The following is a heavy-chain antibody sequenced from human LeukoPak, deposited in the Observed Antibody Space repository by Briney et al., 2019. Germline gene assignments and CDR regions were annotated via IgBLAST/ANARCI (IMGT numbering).Heavy chain of an antibody. V-gene: IGHV4-59*01. CDR3: ARDGVVVDKGGIDV. J-gene: IGHJ6*02. D-gene: IGHD2-15*01. Sequence: SETLSLTCGVSGGSMSYYYWSWIRQAPGMGLEWIGYIHYSGSTTYNPSLKSRVTMSVDTSKNEFSLKLRSVTAADTAVYFCARDGVVVDKGGIDVWGQGTTVIVSS. CDR2: IHYSGST. CDR1: GGSMSYYY.